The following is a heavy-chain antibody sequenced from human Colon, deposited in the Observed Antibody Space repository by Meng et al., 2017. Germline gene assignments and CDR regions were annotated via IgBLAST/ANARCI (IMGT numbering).Heavy chain of an antibody. J-gene: IGHJ4*02. CDR3: ARGATPENFDY. CDR1: GFSFSSYG. V-gene: IGHV3-23*01. CDR2: LSGSGGNT. Sequence: VELLELGVGLVQLWGSLRGSCVAYGFSFSSYGMGWVLEAPGKGLEWVSALSGSGGNTYYADAVKGRFSISRDNSKNTLYLQMNSLRVEDTAVYYCARGATPENFDYWGQGTLVTVSS.